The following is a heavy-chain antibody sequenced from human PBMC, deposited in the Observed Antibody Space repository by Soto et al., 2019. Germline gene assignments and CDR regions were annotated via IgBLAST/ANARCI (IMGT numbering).Heavy chain of an antibody. J-gene: IGHJ4*02. CDR1: GFTFSIYA. CDR2: ISGSGDYT. Sequence: EVQLLESGGGLVQPGGSLRLSCAASGFTFSIYAMSWVRQAPGKGVEWVSAISGSGDYTYYAASVKGRFAISRDNSKNTLYLQMNSLRAEDTAVYYCAKVLKAVAGTYDYWGQGTLVTVSS. CDR3: AKVLKAVAGTYDY. V-gene: IGHV3-23*01. D-gene: IGHD6-19*01.